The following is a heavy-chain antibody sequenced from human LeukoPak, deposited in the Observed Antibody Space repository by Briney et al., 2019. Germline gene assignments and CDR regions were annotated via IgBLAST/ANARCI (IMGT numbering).Heavy chain of an antibody. J-gene: IGHJ4*02. D-gene: IGHD3-22*01. CDR1: GYSFTSYW. CDR2: IYPGDSDT. V-gene: IGHV5-51*01. Sequence: GESLKISRKGSGYSFTSYWIGWVRQMPGKGLEWMGIIYPGDSDTRCSPSFQGQVTISADKSISTAYLQWSSLKASDTAMYYCARQCYYDSSGYPYYFDYWGQGTLVTVSS. CDR3: ARQCYYDSSGYPYYFDY.